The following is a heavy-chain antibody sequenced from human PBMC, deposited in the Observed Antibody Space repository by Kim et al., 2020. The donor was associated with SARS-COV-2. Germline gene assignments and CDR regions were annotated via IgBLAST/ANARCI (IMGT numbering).Heavy chain of an antibody. J-gene: IGHJ4*02. V-gene: IGHV3-74*03. CDR2: INSDGTST. Sequence: GGSLRLSCAASGFTFSSYWMHWVRQAPGKGLAWVSRINSDGTSTTYADSVRGRFTISRDNARNTLYLQMNSLRAEDTAVYYCASLPFDYATSAPDYWGQGTLVTVSS. CDR3: ASLPFDYATSAPDY. CDR1: GFTFSSYW. D-gene: IGHD3-22*01.